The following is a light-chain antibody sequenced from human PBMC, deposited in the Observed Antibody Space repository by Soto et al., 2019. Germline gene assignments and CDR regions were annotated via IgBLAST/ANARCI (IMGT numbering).Light chain of an antibody. Sequence: EIVLTQSPGTLSLSPGERATLSCRASQSLTNNYFAWYQQKPGRALRLLIDGASTRATGIPDRFSGSGSGTAFTLTISRLEPEDVAVYCYQRYEAVVTFGQGTKVEI. CDR2: GAS. J-gene: IGKJ1*01. V-gene: IGKV3-20*01. CDR1: QSLTNNY. CDR3: QRYEAVVT.